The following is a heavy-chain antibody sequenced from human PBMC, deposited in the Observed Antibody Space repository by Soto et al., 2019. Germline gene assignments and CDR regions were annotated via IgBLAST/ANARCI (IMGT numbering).Heavy chain of an antibody. V-gene: IGHV3-15*01. CDR1: GFMFSSAW. J-gene: IGHJ4*02. CDR3: VEGWNDL. CDR2: IKSKGDGGAR. D-gene: IGHD1-1*01. Sequence: EVQMVQSGGDLVKPGGSLRLSCVTSGFMFSSAWMNWVRQAPGKWLEWVARIKSKGDGGARDYAAPVKGRFTISRDDSKNTVHLQMNSLRAEDTAVYYCVEGWNDLWGKGTLVTVSS.